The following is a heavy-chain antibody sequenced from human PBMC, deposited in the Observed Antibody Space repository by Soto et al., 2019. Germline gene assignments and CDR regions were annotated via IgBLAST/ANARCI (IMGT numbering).Heavy chain of an antibody. CDR3: ARGDREDILVVVGARPGEYGIDI. V-gene: IGHV3-30-3*01. CDR2: IAYDGSNA. D-gene: IGHD2-15*01. CDR1: GFTFRNYA. J-gene: IGHJ6*02. Sequence: QVQLVESGGGVVQPGGSLRLSCAASGFTFRNYAMHWVRQAPGKGLECLAVIAYDGSNAFYRDSVKGRFTISRDNSKNTLYLHMHGLRSEDTGVYYCARGDREDILVVVGARPGEYGIDIWGQGTTVTVSS.